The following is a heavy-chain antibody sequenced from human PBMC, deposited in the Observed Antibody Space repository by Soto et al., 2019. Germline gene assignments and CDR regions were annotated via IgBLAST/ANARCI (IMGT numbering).Heavy chain of an antibody. V-gene: IGHV4-30-4*01. D-gene: IGHD5-12*01. Sequence: QVQLQESGPELMKPSQTLSLTCTVSGGSLSSGDYYWSWVRQPPGKSLEWIGYISYSGSTYSNPSLKSRLTISVDTSENHFSLKLSSVSAADTAVDYCATGPRCYDSNWFDPWGQGTLVTVSS. CDR3: ATGPRCYDSNWFDP. CDR1: GGSLSSGDYY. CDR2: ISYSGST. J-gene: IGHJ5*02.